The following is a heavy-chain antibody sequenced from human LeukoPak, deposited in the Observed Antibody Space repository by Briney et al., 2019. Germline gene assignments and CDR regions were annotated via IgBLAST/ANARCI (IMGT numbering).Heavy chain of an antibody. J-gene: IGHJ4*02. D-gene: IGHD1-1*01. V-gene: IGHV3-48*04. CDR1: GFTFSSYS. CDR3: ASGAPGQLELPFDY. Sequence: GGSLRLSCAASGFTFSSYSMNWVSQAPGKGLEWVSYISSSSSTIYYADSVKGRFTISRDNAKNSLYLQMNSLRAEDTAVYYCASGAPGQLELPFDYWGQGTLVTVSS. CDR2: ISSSSSTI.